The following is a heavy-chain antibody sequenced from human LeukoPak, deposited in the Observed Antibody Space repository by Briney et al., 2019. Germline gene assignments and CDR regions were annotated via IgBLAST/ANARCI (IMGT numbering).Heavy chain of an antibody. D-gene: IGHD3-10*01. CDR3: ARDRNPFYGPGGEDAFDI. Sequence: GGSLRLSCAASGFTFSSYSMNWVRQAPGKGLEWVSSISSSSSYIYYADSVKGRFTISRDNAKNSLYLQMNSLRAEDTAVYYCARDRNPFYGPGGEDAFDIWGQGTMVTVSS. V-gene: IGHV3-21*01. J-gene: IGHJ3*02. CDR2: ISSSSSYI. CDR1: GFTFSSYS.